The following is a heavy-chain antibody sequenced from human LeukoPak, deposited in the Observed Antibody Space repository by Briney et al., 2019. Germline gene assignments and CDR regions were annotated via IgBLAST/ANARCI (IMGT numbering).Heavy chain of an antibody. CDR2: IKNDGST. CDR1: GFTFISYW. V-gene: IGHV3-74*01. D-gene: IGHD3-22*01. Sequence: GGSLRLSCAPSGFTFISYWMHWVRQAPGKGLLWVSRIKNDGSTNYADSVKGRFTISRDNAKNTVSLQMNSLRAEDTAVYYCARAPSETGGYYPEYFRHWGQGTLVTVSS. J-gene: IGHJ1*01. CDR3: ARAPSETGGYYPEYFRH.